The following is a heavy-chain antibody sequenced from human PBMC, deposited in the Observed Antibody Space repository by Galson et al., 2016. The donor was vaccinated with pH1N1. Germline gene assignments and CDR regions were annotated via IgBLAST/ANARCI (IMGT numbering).Heavy chain of an antibody. Sequence: SLRLSCAASGFTFSSYAMRWVRQAPGKGLEWVSAISGSGGSTYYADSVKGRFTISRDNSKNTLHLQMNSLRAEDTAVYYCAKTLTHDEIYDAFDIWGQGTMVTVSS. CDR2: ISGSGGST. J-gene: IGHJ3*02. CDR3: AKTLTHDEIYDAFDI. D-gene: IGHD2/OR15-2a*01. V-gene: IGHV3-23*01. CDR1: GFTFSSYA.